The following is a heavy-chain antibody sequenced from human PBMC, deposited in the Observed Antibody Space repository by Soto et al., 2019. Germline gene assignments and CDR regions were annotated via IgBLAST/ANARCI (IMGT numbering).Heavy chain of an antibody. CDR2: ISYDGSNK. Sequence: QVQLVESGGGVVQPGRSLRLSCAASGFTFSSYAMHWVRQAPGKGLEWVAVISYDGSNKYYADSVKGRFTISRDNSKNTLYLQMNSLRAEDTAVYYCAREVLGYCSGGSCSWAHFDYWGQGTLVTVSS. CDR1: GFTFSSYA. V-gene: IGHV3-30-3*01. CDR3: AREVLGYCSGGSCSWAHFDY. D-gene: IGHD2-15*01. J-gene: IGHJ4*02.